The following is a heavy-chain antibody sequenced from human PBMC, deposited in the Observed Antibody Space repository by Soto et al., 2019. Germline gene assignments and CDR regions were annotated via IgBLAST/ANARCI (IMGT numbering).Heavy chain of an antibody. Sequence: QVQLVESGGGGVQPGGSLTLSCAASGFSFSNYAMHWVRQAPGKGLEWVAVISYDGNTKYYAGSAKGRFTIFRDNSKKTLFLQMNSLTTEDATVYYSAREAWKLYYLDYWGQGTLVTVSS. CDR2: ISYDGNTK. J-gene: IGHJ4*02. V-gene: IGHV3-30-3*01. D-gene: IGHD3-16*01. CDR3: AREAWKLYYLDY. CDR1: GFSFSNYA.